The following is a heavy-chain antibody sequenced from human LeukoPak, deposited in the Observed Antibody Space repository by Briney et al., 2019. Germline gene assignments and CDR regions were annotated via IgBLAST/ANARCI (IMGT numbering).Heavy chain of an antibody. CDR2: IYPGDSDA. CDR1: GYSFTTSW. CDR3: AVGYRNGYLDY. J-gene: IGHJ4*02. V-gene: IGHV5-51*01. D-gene: IGHD5-18*01. Sequence: GESLKISCKVSGYSFTTSWIGWVRQMPGKGLEWMGIIYPGDSDARYSPSFQGQVTMSADKSISTASLQWSSLEASDAAMYYCAVGYRNGYLDYWGQGTLVTVAS.